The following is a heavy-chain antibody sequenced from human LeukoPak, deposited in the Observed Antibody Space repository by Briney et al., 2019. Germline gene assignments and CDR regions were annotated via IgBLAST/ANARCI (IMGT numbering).Heavy chain of an antibody. V-gene: IGHV3-53*01. CDR2: IYSGGST. CDR1: GFTVSSNY. J-gene: IGHJ3*01. D-gene: IGHD2-8*02. CDR3: ARTPGTGHDGLDV. Sequence: PGGSLILSCAASGFTVSSNYMSWVRQAPGKGLEWVSVIYSGGSTYYADSVKGRFTISRDNSENTLFLQMNSLRAEDTAMYYCARTPGTGHDGLDVWGQGTTVTVSS.